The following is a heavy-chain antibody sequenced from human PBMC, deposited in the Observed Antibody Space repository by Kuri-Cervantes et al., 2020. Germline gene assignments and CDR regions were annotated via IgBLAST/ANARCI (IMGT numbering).Heavy chain of an antibody. Sequence: GGSLRLSCGASGFTFSTYWMHWVRQAPGKGLVWVSRTNSDGSSTDYADSVKGRFTISRDNAKNTLYLQMNSLRAEDTAVYYCARDPFTYYYDSSGYPYWGQGTLVTVSS. CDR2: TNSDGSST. D-gene: IGHD3-22*01. CDR3: ARDPFTYYYDSSGYPY. V-gene: IGHV3-74*01. CDR1: GFTFSTYW. J-gene: IGHJ4*02.